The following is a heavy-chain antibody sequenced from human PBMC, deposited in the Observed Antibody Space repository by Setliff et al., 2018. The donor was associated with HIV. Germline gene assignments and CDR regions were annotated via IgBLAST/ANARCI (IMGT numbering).Heavy chain of an antibody. V-gene: IGHV3-23*01. CDR2: ISGSGSTT. J-gene: IGHJ4*02. CDR3: AKVVSYLYGPRLAFDF. Sequence: AGGSLRLSCVAAGFTFSNYAMSWVRQPPGKGLEWVSGISGSGSTTLYADSVKGRFTISRDNSKNTVYLQMNSLRAEDTALYYCAKVVSYLYGPRLAFDFWGQGTLVTV. CDR1: GFTFSNYA. D-gene: IGHD4-17*01.